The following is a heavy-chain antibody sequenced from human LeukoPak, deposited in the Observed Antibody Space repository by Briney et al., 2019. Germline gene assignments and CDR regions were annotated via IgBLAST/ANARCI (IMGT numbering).Heavy chain of an antibody. Sequence: PGGSLRLSCAASGFTFSSYATSWVRKAPGKGLEWVSAISGSGGSTYYADSVKGRFTISRDNSKNTLYLQMNSLRAEDTAVYYCAKGIGYYDFWSGNALDYWGQGTLVTVSS. CDR1: GFTFSSYA. CDR2: ISGSGGST. CDR3: AKGIGYYDFWSGNALDY. V-gene: IGHV3-23*01. D-gene: IGHD3-3*01. J-gene: IGHJ4*02.